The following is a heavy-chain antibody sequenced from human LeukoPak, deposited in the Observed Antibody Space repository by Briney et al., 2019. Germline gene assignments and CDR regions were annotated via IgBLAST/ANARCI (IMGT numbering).Heavy chain of an antibody. CDR2: INAGNGNT. D-gene: IGHD3-22*01. CDR3: AAFDDSSGYYNAFDI. Sequence: ASVKVSCKASGYTLTSYTIHWVRQAPGQRLEWMGWINAGNGNTKYSQEFQDRVTVTRDTSASTAYMELSSLRSEDMAVYYCAAFDDSSGYYNAFDIWGQGTMVTVSS. V-gene: IGHV1-3*03. CDR1: GYTLTSYT. J-gene: IGHJ3*02.